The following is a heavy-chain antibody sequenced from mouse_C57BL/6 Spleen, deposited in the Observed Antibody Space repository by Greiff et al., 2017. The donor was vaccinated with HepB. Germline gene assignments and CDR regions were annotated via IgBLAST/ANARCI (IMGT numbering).Heavy chain of an antibody. D-gene: IGHD1-1*01. CDR3: ARPTTVVATEAMDY. V-gene: IGHV1-39*01. CDR2: INPNYGTT. CDR1: GYSFTDYN. J-gene: IGHJ4*01. Sequence: EVQLQQSGPELVKPGASAKISCKASGYSFTDYNMNWVKQSNGKSLEWIGVINPNYGTTSYNQKFKGKATLTVDQSSSTAYMQLNSLTSEDSAVYYCARPTTVVATEAMDYWGQGTSVTVSS.